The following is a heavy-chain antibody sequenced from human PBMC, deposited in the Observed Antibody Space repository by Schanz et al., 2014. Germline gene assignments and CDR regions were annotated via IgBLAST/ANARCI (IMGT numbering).Heavy chain of an antibody. CDR2: INPIDGST. J-gene: IGHJ6*02. CDR3: ASALTTWGGMDV. CDR1: GYMYTSHF. Sequence: QVQLVQSGAEVEKPGASVTVSCKASGYMYTSHFLHWVRQAPGQGFEWIGLINPIDGSTTYPLRFHGRITMTRDTSTTTFYMDLSSLGSEDTAVYYCASALTTWGGMDVWGQGTTVTVSS. V-gene: IGHV1-46*01. D-gene: IGHD4-4*01.